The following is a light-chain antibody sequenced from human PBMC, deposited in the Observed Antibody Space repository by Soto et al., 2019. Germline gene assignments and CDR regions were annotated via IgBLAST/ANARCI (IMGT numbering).Light chain of an antibody. CDR1: TGAVTSGFY. CDR2: STT. CDR3: RLYCDGARV. V-gene: IGLV7-43*01. Sequence: QAVVTQEPSLTVSPGGTVTLTCASNTGAVTSGFYPNWFQQKPGQAPTALIYSTTYKHPWTPARFSGFLLGGKAALTLSGVQPEDEDDYYCRLYCDGARVFGGGTKLTVL. J-gene: IGLJ3*02.